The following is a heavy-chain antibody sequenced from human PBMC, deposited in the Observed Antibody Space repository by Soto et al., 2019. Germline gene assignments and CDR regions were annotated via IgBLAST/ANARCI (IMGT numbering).Heavy chain of an antibody. J-gene: IGHJ5*02. V-gene: IGHV1-18*01. CDR2: ISAYNGNT. D-gene: IGHD3-10*01. Sequence: QVQLVQSGAEVKKPGASVKVSCKPSGYTFTSYGIIWLRQAPGQGLEWMVWISAYNGNTKYAQKLQGRVTMTTDTSTSTAYVELRSLRSDDTAVYYCARGPAITMVRWLLENPWERFDPCGQGTLVIVSS. CDR3: ARGPAITMVRWLLENPWERFDP. CDR1: GYTFTSYG.